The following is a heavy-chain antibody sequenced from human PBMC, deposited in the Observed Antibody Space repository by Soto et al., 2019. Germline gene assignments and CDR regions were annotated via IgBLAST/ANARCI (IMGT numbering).Heavy chain of an antibody. CDR2: ISSSGSTI. CDR3: ARDPRGCSGGSCLIDP. CDR1: GFTFSDYY. Sequence: GGSLRLSCAASGFTFSDYYMSWIRKAPGKGLEWVSYISSSGSTIYYADSVKGRFTISRDNAKNSLYLQMNSLRAEDTAVYYCARDPRGCSGGSCLIDPWGQGTLVTVSS. J-gene: IGHJ5*02. V-gene: IGHV3-11*01. D-gene: IGHD2-15*01.